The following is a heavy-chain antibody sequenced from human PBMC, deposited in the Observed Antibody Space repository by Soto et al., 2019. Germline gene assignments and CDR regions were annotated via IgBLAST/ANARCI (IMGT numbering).Heavy chain of an antibody. J-gene: IGHJ4*02. Sequence: GASVKVSCKASGGTFSSYAISWVRQAPGQGLEWMGGIIPIFGTANYAQKFQGRVTTTADKSTSTAYMELSSLRSEDTAVYYCASVPINSSGWYTVWGQGTLVTVSS. D-gene: IGHD6-19*01. CDR2: IIPIFGTA. CDR1: GGTFSSYA. CDR3: ASVPINSSGWYTV. V-gene: IGHV1-69*06.